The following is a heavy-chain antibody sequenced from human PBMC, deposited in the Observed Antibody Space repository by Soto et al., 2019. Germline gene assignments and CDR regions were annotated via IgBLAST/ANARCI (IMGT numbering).Heavy chain of an antibody. CDR3: AREDSSSSWVIDY. V-gene: IGHV3-33*01. CDR1: GFTFSSYG. Sequence: QVQLVESGGGVVQPGRSLRLSCAASGFTFSSYGMHWVRQAPGKGLEWVAVIWYDGSNKYYADSVKGRFTISRDNSKNTLYLQMNSLRAEDTAVYYCAREDSSSSWVIDYWGQGTLVTVSS. CDR2: IWYDGSNK. D-gene: IGHD6-13*01. J-gene: IGHJ4*02.